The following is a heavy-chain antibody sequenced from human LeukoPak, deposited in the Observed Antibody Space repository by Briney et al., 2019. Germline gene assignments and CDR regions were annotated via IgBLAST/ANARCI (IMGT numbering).Heavy chain of an antibody. CDR1: GFTFSSYG. D-gene: IGHD6-19*01. CDR3: ARVYSSGWYSLDY. V-gene: IGHV1-46*01. J-gene: IGHJ4*02. Sequence: GGSLRLSCAASGFTFSSYGMHWVRQAPGQGLEWMGIINPSGGSTSYAQKFQGRVTMTRDMSTSTVYMELSSLRSEDTAVYYCARVYSSGWYSLDYWGQGTLVTVSS. CDR2: INPSGGST.